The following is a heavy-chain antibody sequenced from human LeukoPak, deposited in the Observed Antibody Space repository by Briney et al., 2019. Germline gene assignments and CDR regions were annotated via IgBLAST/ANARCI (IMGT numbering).Heavy chain of an antibody. CDR2: IYYSGST. CDR1: GGSISSGGYY. V-gene: IGHV4-31*03. CDR3: ARWDYGGNSRGGYYFDY. J-gene: IGHJ4*02. D-gene: IGHD4-23*01. Sequence: SQTLSLTCTVSGGSISSGGYYWSWIRQHPGKGLEWIGYIYYSGSTYDNPSLNRRVIIAVDTSKNQFSLKLSSVTAADTAMYSCARWDYGGNSRGGYYFDYWGQGTLVTVSS.